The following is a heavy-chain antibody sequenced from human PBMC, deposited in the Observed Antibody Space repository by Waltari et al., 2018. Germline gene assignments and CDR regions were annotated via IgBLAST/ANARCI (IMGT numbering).Heavy chain of an antibody. CDR3: AKRGGTDFYFDY. J-gene: IGHJ4*02. CDR2: IYPGDSET. V-gene: IGHV5-51*03. Sequence: EVRLVQSGAEVREPGESLKISCQSSGYTFSRHWIAWARQMHGKGLEWLGIIYPGDSETRYNPSFQGQVTFSVDNSINSAYLQWDSLKASDTAIYYCAKRGGTDFYFDYWGQGTLVTVSS. CDR1: GYTFSRHW. D-gene: IGHD3-10*01.